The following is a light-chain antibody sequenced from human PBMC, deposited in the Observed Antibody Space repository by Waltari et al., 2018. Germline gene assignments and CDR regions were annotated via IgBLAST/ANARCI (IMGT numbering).Light chain of an antibody. V-gene: IGKV3-15*01. J-gene: IGKJ5*01. CDR1: QRVSSN. Sequence: EIVMTQSPATLSVSPGERATLPCRASQRVSSNLAWYQQKPGQAPRRLIYGAATRATGIPARFSGSGSGTEFTLTISSLQSEDCAVYYWQQYNNWPPITFGQGTRLEIK. CDR2: GAA. CDR3: QQYNNWPPIT.